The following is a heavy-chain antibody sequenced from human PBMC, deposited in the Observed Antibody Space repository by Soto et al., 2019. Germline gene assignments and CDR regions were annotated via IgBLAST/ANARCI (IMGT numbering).Heavy chain of an antibody. CDR3: AKEADFWSGSSFDY. Sequence: GGSLRLSCAASGFTFSNYVLSWVRQAPGKGLEWVSAISGTGGSTYYADSVKGRFTISRDNSKNTLYVQMNSLRVEDTAVYYCAKEADFWSGSSFDYWGQGTLVTVSS. CDR1: GFTFSNYV. CDR2: ISGTGGST. D-gene: IGHD3-3*01. J-gene: IGHJ4*02. V-gene: IGHV3-23*01.